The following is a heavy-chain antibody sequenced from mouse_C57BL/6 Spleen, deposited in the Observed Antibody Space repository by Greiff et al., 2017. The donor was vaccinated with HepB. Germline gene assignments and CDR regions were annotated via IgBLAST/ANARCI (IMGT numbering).Heavy chain of an antibody. D-gene: IGHD2-4*01. CDR3: ARVGDYDTGSYAMDY. CDR2: LNPYNGGT. CDR1: GYTFTDYY. J-gene: IGHJ4*01. Sequence: EVKLMESGPVLVKPGASVKMSCKASGYTFTDYYMNWVKQSHGKSLEWIGVLNPYNGGTSYNQKFKGKATLTVDKSSSTAYMELNSLTSEDSAVYYCARVGDYDTGSYAMDYWGQGTSVTVSS. V-gene: IGHV1-19*01.